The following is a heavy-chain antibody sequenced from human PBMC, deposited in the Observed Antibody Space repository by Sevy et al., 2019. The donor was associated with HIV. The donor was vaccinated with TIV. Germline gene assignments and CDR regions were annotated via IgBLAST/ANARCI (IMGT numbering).Heavy chain of an antibody. CDR2: ISGSGGMT. J-gene: IGHJ6*02. V-gene: IGHV3-23*01. CDR3: ARVYIVVVPAAMEYYYYGMDV. D-gene: IGHD2-2*01. CDR1: GFTFSSHA. Sequence: GGSLRLSCAASGFTFSSHAMSWVRQAPGKGLEWVSAISGSGGMTYYADSVKGRFTISRDNAKNSLYLQMNSLRAEDTAVYYCARVYIVVVPAAMEYYYYGMDVWGQGTTVTVSS.